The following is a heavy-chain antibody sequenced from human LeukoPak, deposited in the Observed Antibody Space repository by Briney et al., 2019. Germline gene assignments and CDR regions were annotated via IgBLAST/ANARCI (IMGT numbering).Heavy chain of an antibody. V-gene: IGHV3-30*02. CDR1: GFTFSSYG. CDR3: ARDSPYSGSYFLLDY. D-gene: IGHD1-26*01. J-gene: IGHJ4*02. CDR2: IRYDGSNK. Sequence: GGSLRLSCAASGFTFSSYGMHWVRQAPGKGLEWVAFIRYDGSNKYYADSVKGRFTISRDNSKNTLYLQMNSLRAEDTAVYYCARDSPYSGSYFLLDYWGQGTLVTVSS.